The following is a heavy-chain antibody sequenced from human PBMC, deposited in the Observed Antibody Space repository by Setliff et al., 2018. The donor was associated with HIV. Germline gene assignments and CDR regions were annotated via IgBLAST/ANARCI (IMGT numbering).Heavy chain of an antibody. D-gene: IGHD3-22*01. Sequence: SETLSLTCSVSGASINSGSYYWTWIRQHPGKGLEWIGYIYYSGSTYYNPSLKSRLAMSLDTSKNQISLRLSSVTAADTAVYYCARDMMYHYDRSGSFGWFGPWGQGTQVTVSS. CDR1: GASINSGSYY. CDR3: ARDMMYHYDRSGSFGWFGP. V-gene: IGHV4-31*03. J-gene: IGHJ5*02. CDR2: IYYSGST.